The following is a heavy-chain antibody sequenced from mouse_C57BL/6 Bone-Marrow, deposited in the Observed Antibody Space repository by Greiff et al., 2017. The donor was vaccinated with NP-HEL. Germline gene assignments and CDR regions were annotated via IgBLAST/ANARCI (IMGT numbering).Heavy chain of an antibody. V-gene: IGHV1-18*01. CDR3: ARRGPDSESYFDY. D-gene: IGHD3-3*01. CDR2: INPNNGGT. J-gene: IGHJ2*01. Sequence: EVKLQQSGPELVKPGASVKIPCKASGYKFTDYNMDWVKQSPGKSLEWIGDINPNNGGTIYNQKFKGKATLTVDKSSSTAYMELRSLTSEDTAVYDCARRGPDSESYFDYWGQGTTLTVSS. CDR1: GYKFTDYN.